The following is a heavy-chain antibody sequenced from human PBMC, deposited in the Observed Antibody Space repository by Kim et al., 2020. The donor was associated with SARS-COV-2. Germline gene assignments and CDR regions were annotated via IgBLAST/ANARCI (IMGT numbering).Heavy chain of an antibody. J-gene: IGHJ4*02. CDR2: ISYDGSNK. Sequence: GGSLRLSCAASGFTFSSYAMHWVRQAPGKGLEWVAVISYDGSNKYYADSVKGRFTISRDNSKNTLYLQMNSLRAEDTAVYYCARDYDYFDYWGQGTLVTV. CDR1: GFTFSSYA. V-gene: IGHV3-30-3*01. CDR3: ARDYDYFDY. D-gene: IGHD5-12*01.